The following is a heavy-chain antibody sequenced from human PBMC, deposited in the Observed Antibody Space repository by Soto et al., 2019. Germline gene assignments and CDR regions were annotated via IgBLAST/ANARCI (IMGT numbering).Heavy chain of an antibody. CDR3: ARTLVTGYSDS. J-gene: IGHJ4*02. D-gene: IGHD3-9*01. V-gene: IGHV4-59*01. CDR1: GGSISAYY. Sequence: QVQLQESGPGLVRPSETLSLTCTVSGGSISAYYWGWVRQPPGKGLEGIGHIYYTGGTRYNPSLKSRVTISVDTSRIHFSLRLNSVTAADTAVYYCARTLVTGYSDSWGQGTLVTVSS. CDR2: IYYTGGT.